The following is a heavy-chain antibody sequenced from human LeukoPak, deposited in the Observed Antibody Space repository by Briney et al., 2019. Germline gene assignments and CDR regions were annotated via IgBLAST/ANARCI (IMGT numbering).Heavy chain of an antibody. V-gene: IGHV3-30*04. CDR1: GFTFSSYA. CDR3: ARDRKRVGGYYDSSGYYAFDY. Sequence: GGSLRLSCAASGFTFSSYAMHWVRQAPGKGLEWVAVISYDGSNKYYADSVKGRFTISRDNSKNTLYLQMNGLRAEDTAVYYCARDRKRVGGYYDSSGYYAFDYWGQGTLVTVSS. D-gene: IGHD3-22*01. J-gene: IGHJ4*02. CDR2: ISYDGSNK.